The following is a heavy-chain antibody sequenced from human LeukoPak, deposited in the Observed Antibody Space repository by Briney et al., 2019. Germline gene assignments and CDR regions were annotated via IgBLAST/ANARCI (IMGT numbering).Heavy chain of an antibody. V-gene: IGHV1-69*06. CDR2: ITPIFDTA. Sequence: SVKVSCKASGGTFSSYAISWVRQAPGQGLEWMGGITPIFDTAKYAQKFQGRVTITADKSTSTAYMELSSLRSEDTAVYYCAREKRLELDYYMDVWGKGTTVTVSS. CDR3: AREKRLELDYYMDV. J-gene: IGHJ6*03. D-gene: IGHD1-7*01. CDR1: GGTFSSYA.